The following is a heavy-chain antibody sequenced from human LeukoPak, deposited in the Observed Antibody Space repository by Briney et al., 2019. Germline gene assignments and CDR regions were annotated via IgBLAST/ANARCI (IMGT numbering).Heavy chain of an antibody. CDR2: INHSGST. D-gene: IGHD6-6*01. CDR1: GGSFSGYY. J-gene: IGHJ4*02. V-gene: IGHV4-34*01. CDR3: ARFAYSSSSGRPFDY. Sequence: SETLSLTCAVYGGSFSGYYWSWIRQPPGKGLEWIGEINHSGSTNYNPSLKSRVTISVDTSKNQFSLKLSSVTAADTAVYYCARFAYSSSSGRPFDYWGQGTLVTVSS.